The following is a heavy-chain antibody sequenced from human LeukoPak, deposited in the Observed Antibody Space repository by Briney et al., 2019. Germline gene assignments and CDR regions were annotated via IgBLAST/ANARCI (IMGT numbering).Heavy chain of an antibody. J-gene: IGHJ4*02. CDR1: GFTFSSHW. CDR3: ARSSSWYWKADY. D-gene: IGHD6-13*01. CDR2: IKQDGSEK. Sequence: GGSLRLSCAASGFTFSSHWMSWVRQAPGKGLEWVANIKQDGSEKYYVDSVKGRFTISRDDAKNSLYLQMNSLRAEDTAVYYCARSSSWYWKADYWGQGTLVTVSS. V-gene: IGHV3-7*01.